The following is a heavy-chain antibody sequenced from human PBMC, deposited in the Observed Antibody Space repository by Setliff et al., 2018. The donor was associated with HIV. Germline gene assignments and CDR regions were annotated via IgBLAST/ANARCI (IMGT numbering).Heavy chain of an antibody. CDR2: IIPILGVA. D-gene: IGHD3-3*01. CDR3: VRGVQSPPHYSYYYMDV. J-gene: IGHJ6*03. Sequence: SVKVSCKASRSTFTDYILYWVRQAPGQGLDWMGRIIPILGVANYAQRFQGKVTITADKSTSTAYMELTSLRFDDTAMYYCVRGVQSPPHYSYYYMDVWGEGTMVTVSS. V-gene: IGHV1-69*02. CDR1: RSTFTDYI.